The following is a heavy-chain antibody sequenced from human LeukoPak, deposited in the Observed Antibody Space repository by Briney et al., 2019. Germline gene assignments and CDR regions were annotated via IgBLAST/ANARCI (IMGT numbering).Heavy chain of an antibody. Sequence: ASVKVSCRTSGYFFSTYGISWVRQAPGQGFEWMGWISGYNDNALYAQRFRGRVTMTADTSTSTAYMELNSLRSDDTAVYYCARDRGELRVWFGPWGQGTLVTVSS. V-gene: IGHV1-18*01. D-gene: IGHD1-1*01. CDR2: ISGYNDNA. J-gene: IGHJ5*02. CDR1: GYFFSTYG. CDR3: ARDRGELRVWFGP.